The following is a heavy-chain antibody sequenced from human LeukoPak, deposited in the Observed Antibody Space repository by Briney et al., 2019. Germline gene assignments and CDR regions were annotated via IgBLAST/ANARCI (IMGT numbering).Heavy chain of an antibody. CDR2: ISSSGSTI. J-gene: IGHJ4*02. CDR3: ARGPPNWGYDY. V-gene: IGHV3-48*01. Sequence: GGSLRLSCAVSGIIFSSYSMNWVRQAPGKGLEWVSYISSSGSTIYYADSVKGRFTISRDNAKNSLYLQMNSLRAEDTAVYYCARGPPNWGYDYWGPGTLVTVSS. CDR1: GIIFSSYS. D-gene: IGHD7-27*01.